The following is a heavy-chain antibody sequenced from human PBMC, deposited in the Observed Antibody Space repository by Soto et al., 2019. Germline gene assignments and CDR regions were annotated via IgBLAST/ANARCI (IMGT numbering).Heavy chain of an antibody. CDR2: GNPSGGNT. J-gene: IGHJ4*02. V-gene: IGHV1-46*03. D-gene: IGHD1-7*01. CDR1: GDTFTDYY. Sequence: QVQLMQSGAEVKKPGASVKVSCKASGDTFTDYYIHWVRQAPGQGLEWMGTGNPSGGNTTYARPLVGTATMTGYPSTCTPLGELNSLTSDAADMNYWARGELVVGGTVALHCCGQGTLVTVSS. CDR3: ARGELVVGGTVALHC.